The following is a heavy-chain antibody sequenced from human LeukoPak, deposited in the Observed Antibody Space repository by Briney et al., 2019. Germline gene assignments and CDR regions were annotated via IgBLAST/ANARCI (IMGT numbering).Heavy chain of an antibody. D-gene: IGHD1-26*01. CDR2: ISSSSSYI. J-gene: IGHJ4*02. CDR1: GFTFSSYS. CDR3: AGDLGNSGSPDY. V-gene: IGHV3-21*01. Sequence: GGSLRLSCAASGFTFSSYSMNWVRQAPGKGLEWVSSISSSSSYIYYADSVKGRFTISRDNAKNSLYLQMNSLRAEDTAVYYCAGDLGNSGSPDYWGQGTLVTVSS.